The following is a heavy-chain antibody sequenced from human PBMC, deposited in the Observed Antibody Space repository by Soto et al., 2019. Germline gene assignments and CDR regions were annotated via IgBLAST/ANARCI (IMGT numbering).Heavy chain of an antibody. D-gene: IGHD3-16*01. CDR2: IIPIFGTA. Sequence: SVEVSCKASGRTFSSYAISCVRQAPGQGLEWMGGIIPIFGTANYAQKFQGRVTITADESTSTAYMELSSLRSEDTAVYYCGKGGYYYGMDVWGQGTTVTVS. CDR1: GRTFSSYA. J-gene: IGHJ6*02. V-gene: IGHV1-69*13. CDR3: GKGGYYYGMDV.